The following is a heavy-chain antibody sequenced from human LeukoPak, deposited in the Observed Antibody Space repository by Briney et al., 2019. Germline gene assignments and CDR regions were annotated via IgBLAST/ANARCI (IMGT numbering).Heavy chain of an antibody. CDR2: IYTSGST. V-gene: IGHV4-61*02. CDR1: EGSISSGSHY. D-gene: IGHD5-24*01. Sequence: SETLSLTCTVSEGSISSGSHYWSWIRQPAGKGLEWIGRIYTSGSTNYNPSLKGRVTISIDTSKNQFSLKLSSVTAADTAVYYRAMGNYRGFDYRGQGALVTVSS. CDR3: AMGNYRGFDY. J-gene: IGHJ4*02.